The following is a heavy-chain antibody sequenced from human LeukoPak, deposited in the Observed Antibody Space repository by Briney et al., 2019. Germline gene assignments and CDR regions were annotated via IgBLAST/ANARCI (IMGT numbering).Heavy chain of an antibody. V-gene: IGHV3-23*01. Sequence: GGSLRLSRAASGFTFSSYAMSWVRQAPGKGLEWVSAISGSGGSTYYADSVKGRFTISRDNSKNTLYLQMNSLRAEDTAVYYCAKYRKRGYSGYGFDYWGQGTLVTVSS. CDR3: AKYRKRGYSGYGFDY. D-gene: IGHD5-12*01. CDR2: ISGSGGST. CDR1: GFTFSSYA. J-gene: IGHJ4*02.